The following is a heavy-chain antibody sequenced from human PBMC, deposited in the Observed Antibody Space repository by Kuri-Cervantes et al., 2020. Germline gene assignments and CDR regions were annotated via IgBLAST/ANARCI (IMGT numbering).Heavy chain of an antibody. V-gene: IGHV1-3*01. CDR2: INAGNGNT. CDR1: QYTFIGYY. CDR3: ARNEVTTWSDAFDI. Sequence: ASVKVSCKASQYTFIGYYMHWVRQAPGQGLEWLGWINAGNGNTKYSQKFQGRVTITRDTSASTAYMELSSLRSEDTAVYYCARNEVTTWSDAFDIWGQGTMVTVSS. J-gene: IGHJ3*02. D-gene: IGHD4-17*01.